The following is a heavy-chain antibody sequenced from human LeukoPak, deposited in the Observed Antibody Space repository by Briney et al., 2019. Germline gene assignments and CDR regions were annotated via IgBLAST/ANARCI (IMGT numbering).Heavy chain of an antibody. D-gene: IGHD3-3*01. V-gene: IGHV3-30*03. Sequence: PGRSLRLSCVASGFTFTRNCMHWVRQAPGKGLELVAAIPHDGSNALYADSVKGRFTISRDDSKNTQYLQMNSLRIEDSAMYYCATGSDYYYASWGQGTPVTVSS. CDR2: IPHDGSNA. CDR1: GFTFTRNC. CDR3: ATGSDYYYAS. J-gene: IGHJ5*02.